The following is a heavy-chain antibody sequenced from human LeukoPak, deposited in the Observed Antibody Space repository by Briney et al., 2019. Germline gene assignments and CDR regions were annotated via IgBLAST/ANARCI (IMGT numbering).Heavy chain of an antibody. CDR3: EPSPATNFCSTYYTDS. V-gene: IGHV3-64D*09. J-gene: IGHJ4*02. Sequence: GGSLRLSCSASGFTFSSYAMHWVRQAPGEGLQYVSAITTNGGSPYYADSLKGRFTISRDNSKNTLYLQMSSLRPEDTAVYSCEPSPATNFCSTYYTDSWGQGTLVTGSS. CDR1: GFTFSSYA. D-gene: IGHD3-3*01. CDR2: ITTNGGSP.